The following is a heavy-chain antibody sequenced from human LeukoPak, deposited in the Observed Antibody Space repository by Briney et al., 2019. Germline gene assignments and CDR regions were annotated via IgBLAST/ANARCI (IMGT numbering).Heavy chain of an antibody. CDR1: GGTFTSYA. D-gene: IGHD1-26*01. V-gene: IGHV1-69*05. J-gene: IGHJ4*02. Sequence: SVKVSCKASGGTFTSYAISWVRQAPGQGLEWMGRIIPIFGTANYAQKFQGRVTITTDESSSTAYMELSSLRSEDTAVYYCARAGGSYVAYDYWGQGTLVTVSS. CDR2: IIPIFGTA. CDR3: ARAGGSYVAYDY.